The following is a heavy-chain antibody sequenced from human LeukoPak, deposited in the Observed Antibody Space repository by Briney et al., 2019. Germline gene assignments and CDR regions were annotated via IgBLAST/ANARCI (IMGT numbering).Heavy chain of an antibody. CDR1: RGSISTYY. D-gene: IGHD1-26*01. Sequence: SETLSLTCTISRGSISTYYWSWIRQPPGKGLEWIGYISTSESTNYNPSLKSRVSISLDTSKNQVSLWLNSVTAAHTAVYYCARGDPSGRPGIGFDFWGQGALVSVSS. J-gene: IGHJ4*02. CDR2: ISTSEST. V-gene: IGHV4-4*09. CDR3: ARGDPSGRPGIGFDF.